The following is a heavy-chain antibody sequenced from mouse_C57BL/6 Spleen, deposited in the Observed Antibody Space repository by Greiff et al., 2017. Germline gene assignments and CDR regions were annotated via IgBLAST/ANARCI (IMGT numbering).Heavy chain of an antibody. CDR3: ARDGDSSGYVGY. CDR2: ISDGGSYT. CDR1: GFTFSSYA. D-gene: IGHD3-2*02. V-gene: IGHV5-4*01. J-gene: IGHJ2*01. Sequence: EVKLVESGGGLVKPGGSLKLSCAASGFTFSSYAMSWVRQTPEKRLEWVATISDGGSYTYYPDNVKGRFTISRDNAKNNLYLQMSHLKSEDTAMYDCARDGDSSGYVGYWGQGTTLTVAS.